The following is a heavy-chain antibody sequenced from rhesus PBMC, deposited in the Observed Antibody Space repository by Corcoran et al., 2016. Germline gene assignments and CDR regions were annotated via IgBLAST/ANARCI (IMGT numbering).Heavy chain of an antibody. CDR3: ARRIAAASFDY. CDR2: IRNNANGGTA. Sequence: EVQLVESGGGLVQPGGSLRLSCAASGFTFSDYYMNWVRQAPGKGPEWVGLIRNNANGGTAEYASSVKGSFAILRDDSKSIASLQMNSLKTEDTAVYYCARRIAAASFDYWGQGVLVTVSS. D-gene: IGHD6-25*01. V-gene: IGHV3S22*01. CDR1: GFTFSDYY. J-gene: IGHJ4*01.